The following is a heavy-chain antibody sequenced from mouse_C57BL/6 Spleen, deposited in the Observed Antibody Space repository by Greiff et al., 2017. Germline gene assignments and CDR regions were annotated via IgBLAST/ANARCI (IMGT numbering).Heavy chain of an antibody. CDR2: FHPYNDDT. V-gene: IGHV1-47*01. J-gene: IGHJ3*01. D-gene: IGHD2-2*01. CDR1: GYTFTTYP. CDR3: ARRGYDVAWFAY. Sequence: VQLKESGAELVKPGASVKMSCKASGYTFTTYPIEWMKQNHGKSLEWIGNFHPYNDDTKYNEKFKGKATLTVEKSSSTVYLELSRLTSDDSAVYYCARRGYDVAWFAYWGQGTLVTVSA.